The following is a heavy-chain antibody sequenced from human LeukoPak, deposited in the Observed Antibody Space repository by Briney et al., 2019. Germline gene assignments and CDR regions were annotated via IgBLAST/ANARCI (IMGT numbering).Heavy chain of an antibody. V-gene: IGHV3-53*01. CDR2: TFSGGST. CDR3: ARGGYSTLRTV. J-gene: IGHJ4*02. CDR1: GFTVSSNY. D-gene: IGHD4-11*01. Sequence: GGSLRLSCAASGFTVSSNYMSWFRKAPGKGRKWVSVTFSGGSTYYADSVKGRFTISRDNSKNTLYLQMNSLRAEDTAVYYCARGGYSTLRTVWGQGTLVTVSS.